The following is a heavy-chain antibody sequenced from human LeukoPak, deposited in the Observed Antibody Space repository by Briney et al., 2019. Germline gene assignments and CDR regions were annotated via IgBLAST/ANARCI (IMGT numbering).Heavy chain of an antibody. CDR1: GFSFSSHA. CDR2: ISISGDDT. Sequence: GGSLRLSCATSGFSFSSHAMTWVRQAPGKGLEWLSAISISGDDTYYADSVKGRFTISRDNSKNTLYLQMNSLSADDTAMYYCAKDRTVGASYWYFDLWGRGTLVTVSS. CDR3: AKDRTVGASYWYFDL. D-gene: IGHD1-26*01. V-gene: IGHV3-23*01. J-gene: IGHJ2*01.